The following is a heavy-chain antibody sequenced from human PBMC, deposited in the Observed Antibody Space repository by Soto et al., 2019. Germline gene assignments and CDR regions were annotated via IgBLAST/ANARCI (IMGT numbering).Heavy chain of an antibody. CDR1: GFTFSSYA. Sequence: AGGSLRLSCAASGFTFSSYAMSWVRQAPGRGLEWVSAISGSGGSTYYADSVKGRFTISRDNSKNTLYLQMNSLRAEDTAVYYCAKEYYYDTFAMDVWGQGTTVTVSS. D-gene: IGHD3-22*01. J-gene: IGHJ6*02. V-gene: IGHV3-23*01. CDR2: ISGSGGST. CDR3: AKEYYYDTFAMDV.